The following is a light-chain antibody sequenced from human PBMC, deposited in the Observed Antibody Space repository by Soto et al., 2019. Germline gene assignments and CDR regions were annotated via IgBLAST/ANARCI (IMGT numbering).Light chain of an antibody. J-gene: IGKJ4*01. CDR1: QDISPY. Sequence: DTQMTQSPSSVSASVGDTVTISCRASQDISPYLAWYQQMPGEAPRLLIYAASSLPRGVPSRFSGRESETKFTLTISDLQPEDFETYDCQQAKSLPPTFGGGTKVEI. CDR2: AAS. V-gene: IGKV1-12*01. CDR3: QQAKSLPPT.